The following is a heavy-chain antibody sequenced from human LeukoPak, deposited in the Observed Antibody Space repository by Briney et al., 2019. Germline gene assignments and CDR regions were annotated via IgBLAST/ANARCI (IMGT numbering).Heavy chain of an antibody. Sequence: GSLRLSCAASGFTFSSYSMNWVRQSPGKGLEWIGSIYYSGSTNYNPSLKSRVTISVDTSKNQFSLKLSSVTAADTAVYYCARVAAKTVDYWGQGTLVTVSS. D-gene: IGHD2-15*01. CDR1: GFTFSSYS. CDR3: ARVAAKTVDY. CDR2: IYYSGST. J-gene: IGHJ4*02. V-gene: IGHV4-59*12.